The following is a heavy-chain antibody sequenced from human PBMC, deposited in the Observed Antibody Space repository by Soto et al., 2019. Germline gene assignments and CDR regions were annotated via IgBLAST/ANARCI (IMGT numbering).Heavy chain of an antibody. D-gene: IGHD1-1*01. V-gene: IGHV3-7*03. J-gene: IGHJ6*02. CDR1: GFDFNFYW. Sequence: GGSLRLSCAAYGFDFNFYWMTWVCQAPGKGLEWVANVNPDGSEAFYADSLKGRASISRDNANNSLSLRMNSLRVDDTAIYYCARDRERDTVLRGIALGAMDVWGQGAMVTVSS. CDR3: ARDRERDTVLRGIALGAMDV. CDR2: VNPDGSEA.